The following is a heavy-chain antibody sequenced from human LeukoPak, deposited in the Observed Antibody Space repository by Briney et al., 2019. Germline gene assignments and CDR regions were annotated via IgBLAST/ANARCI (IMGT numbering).Heavy chain of an antibody. J-gene: IGHJ4*02. V-gene: IGHV1-46*01. D-gene: IGHD6-19*01. CDR3: ARENLGSSGLYPYFDY. CDR1: GYTFTSYY. CDR2: INPSGGST. Sequence: GRSLRLSCAASGYTFTSYYMHWVRQAPGQGLEWMGIINPSGGSTSYAQKFQGRVTMTRDTSTSTVYMELSSLRSEDTAVYFCARENLGSSGLYPYFDYWGRGTLVTVSS.